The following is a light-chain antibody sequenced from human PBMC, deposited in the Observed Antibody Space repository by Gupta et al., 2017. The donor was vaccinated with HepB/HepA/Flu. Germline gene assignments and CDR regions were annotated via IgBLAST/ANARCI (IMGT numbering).Light chain of an antibody. CDR2: SRS. CDR1: TRAVTRGYY. Sequence: QTVLTQAPSLTVSPGGTVTLTCPSTTRAVTRGYYLPWFQQKPGQAARALIYSRSNKHAWTPARFSGSRRGGKAALTLSGVKPEEEGEYYCLLYDGGAHVVFGGGTKLTVL. CDR3: LLYDGGAHVV. V-gene: IGLV7-43*01. J-gene: IGLJ2*01.